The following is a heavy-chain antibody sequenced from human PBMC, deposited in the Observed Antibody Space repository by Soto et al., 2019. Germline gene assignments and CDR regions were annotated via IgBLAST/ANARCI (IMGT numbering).Heavy chain of an antibody. CDR1: GFTFSNYS. V-gene: IGHV3-48*02. CDR3: ARESAALNWFDP. D-gene: IGHD2-2*01. J-gene: IGHJ5*02. CDR2: ISSSSSTI. Sequence: EVQLVESGGGLVQPGGSLRLSCAASGFTFSNYSMNWVRQAPGKGLEWVSYISSSSSTIYYADSVKGRFTISRDNAKNSLYLQMNSLRDEETTVYYFARESAALNWFDPWGQGNLVTVSS.